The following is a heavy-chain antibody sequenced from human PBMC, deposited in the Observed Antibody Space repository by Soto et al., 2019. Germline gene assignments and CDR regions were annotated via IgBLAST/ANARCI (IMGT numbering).Heavy chain of an antibody. V-gene: IGHV4-59*11. CDR3: ARVRGSGNVDG. CDR2: IHYTGST. CDR1: GGSISGHY. D-gene: IGHD1-26*01. Sequence: SETLSLTCSVSGGSISGHYWGWIRQPPGKRLEWIAYIHYTGSTKYNPSLQSRVTILVDTSKNQFSLKLSSVTTADTAVYYCARVRGSGNVDGWGQGTTVTFSS. J-gene: IGHJ6*02.